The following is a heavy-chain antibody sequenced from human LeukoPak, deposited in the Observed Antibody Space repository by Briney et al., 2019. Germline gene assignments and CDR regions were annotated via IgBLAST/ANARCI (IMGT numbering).Heavy chain of an antibody. CDR1: GFTFSGSA. V-gene: IGHV3-73*01. J-gene: IGHJ5*02. CDR2: IRSKANSYAT. D-gene: IGHD2-15*01. CDR3: TGLDFKYCSGGSCYSGLRLDNLFDP. Sequence: PGGSLRLSCAASGFTFSGSAMHWARQASGKGLEWVGRIRSKANSYATEYAASVKGRFTISRDDSKNTAYLRMNSLKTEDTAVYCCTGLDFKYCSGGSCYSGLRLDNLFDPWGQGTLVTVSS.